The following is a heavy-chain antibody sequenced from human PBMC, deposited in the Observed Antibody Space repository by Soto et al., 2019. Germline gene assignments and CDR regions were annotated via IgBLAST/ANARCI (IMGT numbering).Heavy chain of an antibody. V-gene: IGHV3-66*04. CDR2: IYIDGRT. CDR1: GFSISNSY. J-gene: IGHJ2*01. Sequence: EVQLVESGGGLVQPGESLRLSCAASGFSISNSYLGWVRRAPGKGLEWVSSIYIDGRTYYADSVRGRFTISTDNFKDNLHLQMNGLRVDDTAMYYCARHVGYYWYFDLWGRGTLVTVSS. D-gene: IGHD3-16*01. CDR3: ARHVGYYWYFDL.